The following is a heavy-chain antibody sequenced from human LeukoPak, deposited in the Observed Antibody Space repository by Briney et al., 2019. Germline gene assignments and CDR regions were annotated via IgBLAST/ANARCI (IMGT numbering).Heavy chain of an antibody. CDR1: GSTFSSYA. Sequence: GGSLRLSCAASGSTFSSYAMTWVRQAPGKGLEWVSSISGSGGSTYYADSVKGRFTISRDNSRNTVSLQMNSLRVDDTATYYCAKDVRRCNGACTWGQGTLVTVSS. CDR3: AKDVRRCNGACT. V-gene: IGHV3-23*01. CDR2: ISGSGGST. J-gene: IGHJ5*02. D-gene: IGHD2-8*01.